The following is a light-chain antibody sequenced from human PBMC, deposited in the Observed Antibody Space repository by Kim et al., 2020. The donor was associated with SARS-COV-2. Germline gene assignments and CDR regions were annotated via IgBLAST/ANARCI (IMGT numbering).Light chain of an antibody. Sequence: SVSPGERATLSCRASQSVSSNLAWYQQKPGQAPRLLIYGASTRATGIPARFSGSGSGTEFTLTISSLQSEDFAVYYSQQYNNWGTFGQGTKVDIK. CDR1: QSVSSN. J-gene: IGKJ1*01. CDR3: QQYNNWGT. V-gene: IGKV3-15*01. CDR2: GAS.